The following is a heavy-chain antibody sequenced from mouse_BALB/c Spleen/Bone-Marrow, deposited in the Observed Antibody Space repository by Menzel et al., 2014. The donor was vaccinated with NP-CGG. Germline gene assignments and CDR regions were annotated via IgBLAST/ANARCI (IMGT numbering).Heavy chain of an antibody. V-gene: IGHV1-69*02. J-gene: IGHJ2*01. Sequence: QVQLQQSGAELVRPGASVKLSCKASGYTFTSYWISWVNQRPGQGLEWIGNIYPSDSYTNYNQKFKDKATLTVDKSSSTAYMQLSSPTSEDSAVYYCTRGSYDLDYWGQGTTLTVSP. CDR1: GYTFTSYW. CDR2: IYPSDSYT. CDR3: TRGSYDLDY. D-gene: IGHD2-3*01.